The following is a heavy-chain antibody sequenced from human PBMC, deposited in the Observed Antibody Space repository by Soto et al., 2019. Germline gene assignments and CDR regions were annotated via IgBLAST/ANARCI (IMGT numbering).Heavy chain of an antibody. J-gene: IGHJ4*02. Sequence: SETLSLTCSVSGESFNDHYWGWLRQPPGKGLEWIGDVNLSGRSNYNPSLKSRVTISIDTSKNQFSLKLNSVTAADTAMYYCARQVIITDSGWADYWGKGILVTVSS. CDR3: ARQVIITDSGWADY. V-gene: IGHV4-34*01. D-gene: IGHD3-10*01. CDR2: VNLSGRS. CDR1: GESFNDHY.